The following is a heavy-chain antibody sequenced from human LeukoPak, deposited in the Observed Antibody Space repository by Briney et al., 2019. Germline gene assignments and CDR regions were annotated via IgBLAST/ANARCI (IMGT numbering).Heavy chain of an antibody. V-gene: IGHV1-18*04. CDR2: ISAYNGNT. CDR3: ALNPYGDYVLDY. D-gene: IGHD4-17*01. J-gene: IGHJ4*02. Sequence: ASVKVSCKASGYTFTSYYMHWVRQAPGQGLEWMGWISAYNGNTNYAQKLQGRVTMTTDTSTSTAYMELRSLRSDDTAVYYCALNPYGDYVLDYWGQGTLVTVSS. CDR1: GYTFTSYY.